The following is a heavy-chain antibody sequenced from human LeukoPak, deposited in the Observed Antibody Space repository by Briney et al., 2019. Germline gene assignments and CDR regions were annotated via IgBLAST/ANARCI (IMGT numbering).Heavy chain of an antibody. V-gene: IGHV3-21*04. D-gene: IGHD3-22*01. J-gene: IGHJ4*02. CDR2: ISSSSSYI. CDR1: GFTFSSYS. CDR3: AKPDSSGYYYVDDY. Sequence: GGSLRLSCAASGFTFSSYSMNWVRQAPGKGLEWVSSISSSSSYIYYADSVKGRFTISRDNAKNSLYLQMNSLRAEDTAVYYCAKPDSSGYYYVDDYWGQGTLVTVSS.